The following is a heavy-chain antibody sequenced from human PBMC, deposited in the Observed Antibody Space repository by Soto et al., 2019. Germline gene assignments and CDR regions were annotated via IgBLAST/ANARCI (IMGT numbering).Heavy chain of an antibody. V-gene: IGHV4-39*01. CDR2: IYSGGST. CDR3: VRGTVSSPFDY. J-gene: IGHJ4*02. CDR1: GGSITSSSYY. Sequence: QLQLQESGPGLVKPSETLSLTCTVSGGSITSSSYYWGWFRQPPGKGLEWIGSIYSGGSTFYNPSLKSRLIISVDTSKNRFSLKLSSLTAADTAVYYCVRGTVSSPFDYWGQGTLVTVSS. D-gene: IGHD3-10*01.